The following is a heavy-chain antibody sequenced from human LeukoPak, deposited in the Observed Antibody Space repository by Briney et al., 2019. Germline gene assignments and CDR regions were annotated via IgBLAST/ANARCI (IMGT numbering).Heavy chain of an antibody. Sequence: EASVKVSCKASGYTFTSYDINWVRQATGQGLEWMGWMNPNSGNTGYAQKFQGRVTMTRDTSTSTVYMELSSLRSEDTAVYYCARDLAAAGPIDYWGQGTLVTVSS. J-gene: IGHJ4*02. CDR2: MNPNSGNT. D-gene: IGHD6-13*01. CDR3: ARDLAAAGPIDY. V-gene: IGHV1-8*01. CDR1: GYTFTSYD.